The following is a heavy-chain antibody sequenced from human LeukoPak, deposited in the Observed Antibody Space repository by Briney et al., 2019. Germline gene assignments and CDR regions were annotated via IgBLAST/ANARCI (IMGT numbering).Heavy chain of an antibody. V-gene: IGHV3-48*03. CDR2: ISISGVTI. CDR1: GFTFSSYE. Sequence: GSLRLSCAASGFTFSSYEMNWVRQAPGKGLEWVSYISISGVTIHYADSVKGRFTISRDNAKNSLYLQMNSLRAEDTAVYYCARVSLGEWGSGSYYNDFDYWGQGTLVTVSS. J-gene: IGHJ4*02. D-gene: IGHD3-10*01. CDR3: ARVSLGEWGSGSYYNDFDY.